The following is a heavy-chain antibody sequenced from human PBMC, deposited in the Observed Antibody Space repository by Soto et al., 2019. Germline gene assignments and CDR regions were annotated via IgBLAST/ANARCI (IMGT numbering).Heavy chain of an antibody. Sequence: KPPETRSLTCTVAGGSISSYYWSWIRQPPGKGLEWIGYIYYSGSTNYNPSLKSRVTISVDTSKNQFSLKLSSVTAADTAVYYCARWSGVRGVLDWFDPWGQGTLVTVSS. CDR1: GGSISSYY. D-gene: IGHD3-10*01. CDR3: ARWSGVRGVLDWFDP. J-gene: IGHJ5*02. V-gene: IGHV4-59*01. CDR2: IYYSGST.